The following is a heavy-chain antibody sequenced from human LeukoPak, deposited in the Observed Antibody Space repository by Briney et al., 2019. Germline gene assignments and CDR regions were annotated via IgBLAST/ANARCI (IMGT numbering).Heavy chain of an antibody. J-gene: IGHJ4*02. CDR2: MHTSGTT. Sequence: PSETLSLTCTVSGGSVSSGSYYWSWIRQPAGKGLEWIGRMHTSGTTNYNPALKSRVTISEDTSKNQFSLNLTSVTAADTAVYYCARGSSIVGGRGFDYWGQGTLVTVSS. CDR3: ARGSSIVGGRGFDY. CDR1: GGSVSSGSYY. D-gene: IGHD1-26*01. V-gene: IGHV4-61*02.